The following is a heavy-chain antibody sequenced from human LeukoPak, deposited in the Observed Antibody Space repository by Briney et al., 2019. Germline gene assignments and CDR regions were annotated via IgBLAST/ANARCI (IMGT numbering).Heavy chain of an antibody. CDR3: ARGPGYGGNPVPDD. J-gene: IGHJ4*02. V-gene: IGHV3-66*01. Sequence: PGGSLRLSCAASGFTVSSNYMSWVRQAPGKGLEWVSVIYSGGSTYYADSVKGRFTISRDNSKNKLYLQMNSLRAEDTAVYYCARGPGYGGNPVPDDWGQGTLVTVSS. CDR2: IYSGGST. CDR1: GFTVSSNY. D-gene: IGHD4-23*01.